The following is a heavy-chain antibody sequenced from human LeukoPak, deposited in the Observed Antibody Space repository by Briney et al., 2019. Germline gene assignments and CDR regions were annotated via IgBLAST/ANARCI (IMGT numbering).Heavy chain of an antibody. D-gene: IGHD3-16*02. V-gene: IGHV3-74*01. CDR3: ARGDDYVWGSYRKLFDY. Sequence: PGGSLRLSCAASGFTFSSYSMNWVRQAPGKGLEWVSRINSDGSSTSYADSVKGRFTISRDNAKNTLYLQMNSLRAEDTAVYYCARGDDYVWGSYRKLFDYWGQGTLVTVSS. CDR2: INSDGSST. CDR1: GFTFSSYS. J-gene: IGHJ4*02.